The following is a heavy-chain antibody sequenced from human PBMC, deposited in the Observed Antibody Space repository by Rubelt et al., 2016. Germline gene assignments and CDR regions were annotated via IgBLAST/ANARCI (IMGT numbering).Heavy chain of an antibody. J-gene: IGHJ4*02. Sequence: QVQLVQSGAEVKKPGASVKVSCKASGYTFTNYGMHWVRQAPGQRLERRGWIDAGNGDTKYSQKLKDRVSITRDASANTAYMELSSLRSEDTAVYYCARANHGDYEDYWGQGTLVTVSS. CDR1: GYTFTNYG. CDR3: ARANHGDYEDY. V-gene: IGHV1-3*01. D-gene: IGHD4-17*01. CDR2: IDAGNGDT.